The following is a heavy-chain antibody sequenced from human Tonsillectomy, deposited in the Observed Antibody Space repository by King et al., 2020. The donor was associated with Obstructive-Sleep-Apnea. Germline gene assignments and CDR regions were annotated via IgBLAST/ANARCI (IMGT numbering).Heavy chain of an antibody. CDR3: ARAYCSATNCNFGDFDY. V-gene: IGHV4-59*01. CDR1: GGSISSYY. D-gene: IGHD2-2*01. CDR2: IYYSGDT. Sequence: QLQESGPGLVKPSETLSLTCTVSGGSISSYYWSWIRQPPGKGLEWIGYIYYSGDTKYNPSLNSRVTISVDTSKNQLSLKLSSVTAADTDVYYCARAYCSATNCNFGDFDYWGQGTLVTVSS. J-gene: IGHJ4*02.